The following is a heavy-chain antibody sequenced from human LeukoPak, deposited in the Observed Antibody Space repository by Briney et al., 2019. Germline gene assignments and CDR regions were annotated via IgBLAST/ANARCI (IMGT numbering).Heavy chain of an antibody. Sequence: GGSLRLSCAASGFTFSTYAMNWVRQAPGKGLEWVSAISGSGVSTYYADSVKGRFTISRDNSKNTLYLQMNSLRAEDTAVYSCAKGYCSGGSCYSERLYYYGMDVWGQGTTVTVSS. V-gene: IGHV3-23*01. J-gene: IGHJ6*02. CDR2: ISGSGVST. CDR1: GFTFSTYA. D-gene: IGHD2-15*01. CDR3: AKGYCSGGSCYSERLYYYGMDV.